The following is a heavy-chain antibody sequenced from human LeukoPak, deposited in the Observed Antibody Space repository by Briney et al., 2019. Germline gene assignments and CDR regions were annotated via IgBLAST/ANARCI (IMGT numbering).Heavy chain of an antibody. J-gene: IGHJ3*02. CDR3: ARGGHVVPAAICYSACAFDI. D-gene: IGHD2-2*02. Sequence: SETLSLTCTVSGGSISSSSYYWGWIRQPPGKGLEWIGEINHSGSTNYNPSLKSRVTISVDTSKNQFSLKLSSVTAADTAVYYCARGGHVVPAAICYSACAFDIWGQGTMVTVSS. CDR1: GGSISSSSYY. V-gene: IGHV4-39*07. CDR2: INHSGST.